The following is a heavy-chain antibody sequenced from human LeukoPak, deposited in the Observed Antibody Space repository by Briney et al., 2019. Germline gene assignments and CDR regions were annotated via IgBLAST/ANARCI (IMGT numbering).Heavy chain of an antibody. V-gene: IGHV4-34*01. D-gene: IGHD3-22*01. CDR3: ARDGPYDSGAFHF. CDR1: GGSFSRYY. J-gene: IGHJ3*01. CDR2: INHSGST. Sequence: PSETLSLTCAVYGGSFSRYYWSWIRQPPGKGLEWIGEINHSGSTNYNPSLKSRVTISVDTSKNQFSLKLNSVTAADTAVYFCARDGPYDSGAFHFWGQGTMVTVSS.